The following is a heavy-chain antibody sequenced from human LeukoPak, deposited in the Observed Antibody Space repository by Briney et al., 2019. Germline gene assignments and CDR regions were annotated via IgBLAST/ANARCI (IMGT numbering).Heavy chain of an antibody. J-gene: IGHJ3*02. V-gene: IGHV3-48*02. CDR3: ASQEAAFDI. Sequence: PVGSLRLSCAASGFTFSSHSMNWVRQAPGKGRECVSYISDSSRTIYYADYVKGRFTISRDNAKNSLSLQMNSLRDEDTAVYYCASQEAAFDIWGQGTMVTVSS. CDR1: GFTFSSHS. CDR2: ISDSSRTI.